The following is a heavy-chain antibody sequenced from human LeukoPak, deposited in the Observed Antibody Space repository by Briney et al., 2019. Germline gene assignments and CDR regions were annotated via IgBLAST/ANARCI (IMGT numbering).Heavy chain of an antibody. CDR2: IYYSRST. Sequence: SETLSLTCTVSGGSISSSSYYWGWIRQPPGKGLEWIGSIYYSRSTYYNPSLKSRVTISVDTSKNQFSLKLSSVTAADTAVYYCARPFHISCYLAYWGRGNLVAVSS. D-gene: IGHD3-22*01. CDR3: ARPFHISCYLAY. J-gene: IGHJ4*02. CDR1: GGSISSSSYY. V-gene: IGHV4-39*01.